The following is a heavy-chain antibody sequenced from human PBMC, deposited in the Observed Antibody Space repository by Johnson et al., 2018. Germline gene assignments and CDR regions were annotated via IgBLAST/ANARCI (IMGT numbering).Heavy chain of an antibody. D-gene: IGHD1-1*01. CDR2: INPNSGGT. J-gene: IGHJ1*01. CDR1: GGTFSSYT. V-gene: IGHV1-2*02. Sequence: VQLVESGAEVKKPGSSVKVSCKASGGTFSSYTISWVRQAPGQGLEWLGWINPNSGGTKYAQKFQGRVTMTRDTSISTAYMELSRLRSDDTAVYFCAREGLAGSTTSEYFQHWGQGTLVIVSS. CDR3: AREGLAGSTTSEYFQH.